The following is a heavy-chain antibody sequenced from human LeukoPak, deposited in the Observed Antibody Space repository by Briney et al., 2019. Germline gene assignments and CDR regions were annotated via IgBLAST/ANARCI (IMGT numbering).Heavy chain of an antibody. J-gene: IGHJ5*02. V-gene: IGHV3-30-3*01. Sequence: PGGSLRLSCAASGFTFSSYAMHWVRQAPGKGLEWVAVISCDGSNKYYADSVKGRFTISRDNSKNTLYLQMNSLRAEDTAVYYCAKGGSIWSAMGAWGQGTLVTVSS. CDR2: ISCDGSNK. D-gene: IGHD3-3*01. CDR3: AKGGSIWSAMGA. CDR1: GFTFSSYA.